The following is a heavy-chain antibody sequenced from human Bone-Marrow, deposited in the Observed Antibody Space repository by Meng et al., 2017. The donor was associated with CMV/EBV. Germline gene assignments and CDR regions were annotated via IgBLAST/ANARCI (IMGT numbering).Heavy chain of an antibody. D-gene: IGHD4-17*01. CDR2: IYYSGST. J-gene: IGHJ4*02. Sequence: GLGLVKTSQILSLTCTVSGGSISRDDYYGSWIRQPPGKGLEWIGYIYYSGSTYYNPSLKSRVTISVDTSKNQXSLKLSSVTXXXXXXXYXXXGGTDGXXXRRFDYWGQGTLVTVSS. CDR1: GGSISRDDYY. CDR3: XXGGTDGXXXRRFDY. V-gene: IGHV4-30-4*08.